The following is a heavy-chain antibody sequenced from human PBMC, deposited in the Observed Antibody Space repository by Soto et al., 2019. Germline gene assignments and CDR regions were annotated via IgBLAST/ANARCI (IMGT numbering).Heavy chain of an antibody. CDR3: ARDTIFGVVSYYYYGMDV. J-gene: IGHJ6*02. V-gene: IGHV5-51*01. CDR2: IYPGDSET. CDR1: GYSFSRHW. Sequence: PGESLKISCRASGYSFSRHWIGWVRQMPGKGLEWMGTIYPGDSETRYSPSFQGQVTISADKSNNTAYLHWGSLKASDTAVYYCARDTIFGVVSYYYYGMDVWGQGTTVTVSS. D-gene: IGHD3-3*01.